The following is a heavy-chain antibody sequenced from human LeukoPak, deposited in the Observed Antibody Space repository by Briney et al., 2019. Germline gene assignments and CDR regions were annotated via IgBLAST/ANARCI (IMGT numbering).Heavy chain of an antibody. CDR3: ARRAESPYCYYYYMDV. CDR2: MNANSGTT. CDR1: GYTFTSYE. Sequence: ASVKVSCKASGYTFTSYEIMWVRQATGQGLEWMGWMNANSGTTHYAQNFQGRVTMTRNTPTSTAYMELSRLGSEDTGVYYCARRAESPYCYYYYMDVWGKGTTVTVSS. V-gene: IGHV1-8*01. J-gene: IGHJ6*03.